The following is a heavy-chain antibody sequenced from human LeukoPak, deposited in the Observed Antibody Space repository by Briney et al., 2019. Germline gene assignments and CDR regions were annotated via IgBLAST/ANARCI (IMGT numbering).Heavy chain of an antibody. CDR3: ANRAHSGSYYTAFDI. CDR2: VLGGGGTT. V-gene: IGHV3-23*01. Sequence: GGSLRLSCAASGCTFSSYAMSWVRQAPGKGLEWVSGVLGGGGTTYYADSVKGRFTISRDNSKNTMYLQMNRLRAEDTALYYCANRAHSGSYYTAFDICGQGTEVTVSS. J-gene: IGHJ3*02. CDR1: GCTFSSYA. D-gene: IGHD1-26*01.